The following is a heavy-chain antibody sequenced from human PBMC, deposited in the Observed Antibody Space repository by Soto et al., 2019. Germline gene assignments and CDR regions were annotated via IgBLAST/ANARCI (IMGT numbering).Heavy chain of an antibody. CDR3: ARGSGPMIESH. V-gene: IGHV1-3*05. CDR1: GYTFTSYA. CDR2: INAGNGNT. Sequence: QVQLVQSGAEEKKPGASVKVSCKASGYTFTSYAMHWERQAPGQRLEWMGWINAGNGNTKYSQKFQGRVTITRDTSASTAYMELSSLRSEDTAVYYCARGSGPMIESHWGQGTLVTVSS. J-gene: IGHJ4*02. D-gene: IGHD3-22*01.